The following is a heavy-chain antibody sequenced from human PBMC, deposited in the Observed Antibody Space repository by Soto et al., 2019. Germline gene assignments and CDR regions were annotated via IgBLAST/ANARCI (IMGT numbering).Heavy chain of an antibody. Sequence: ALVTRSRTSAGSTITSYRSSRRRQDPEKLLEWMGWISAYNGNTNYTQKLQGRVTMTTDTSTNTAYMELRSLTSDDTALYYGARLFQDNRGYTYLSAGWVQGTLVIVSS. CDR2: ISAYNGNT. CDR3: ARLFQDNRGYTYLSAG. D-gene: IGHD2-2*02. J-gene: IGHJ1*01. V-gene: IGHV1-18*01. CDR1: GSTITSYR.